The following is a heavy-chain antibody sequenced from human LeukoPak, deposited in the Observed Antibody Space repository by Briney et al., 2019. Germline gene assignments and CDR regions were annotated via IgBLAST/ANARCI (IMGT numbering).Heavy chain of an antibody. CDR1: GGTFSSYA. CDR2: IIPIFGTA. D-gene: IGHD2-15*01. Sequence: SVKVSCKASGGTFSSYAISWVRQAPGQGLEWMGGIIPIFGTANYAQKFQGKVTITADESTSTAYMEMSSLRSEDPAVYYCARDLGYFANWFDPWGQGTLVTVSS. CDR3: ARDLGYFANWFDP. J-gene: IGHJ5*02. V-gene: IGHV1-69*01.